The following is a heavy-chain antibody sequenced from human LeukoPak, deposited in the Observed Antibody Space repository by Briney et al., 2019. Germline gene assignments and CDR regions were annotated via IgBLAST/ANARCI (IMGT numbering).Heavy chain of an antibody. CDR2: IYYSGST. CDR1: GGSISSGGYY. Sequence: SETLSLTCTVSGGSISSGGYYWSWIRQHPGKGLEWIGYIYYSGSTYYNPSLKSRVTISVDTSKNQFSLKLSSVTAADTAVYYCARGAPSVIPACIIWVDPWGQGTLVTVSS. J-gene: IGHJ5*02. D-gene: IGHD2-2*01. V-gene: IGHV4-31*03. CDR3: ARGAPSVIPACIIWVDP.